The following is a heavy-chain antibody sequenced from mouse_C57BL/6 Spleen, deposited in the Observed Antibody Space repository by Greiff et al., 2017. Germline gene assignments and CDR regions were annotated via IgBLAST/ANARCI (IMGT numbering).Heavy chain of an antibody. CDR1: GYTFTSYW. J-gene: IGHJ2*01. Sequence: VQLQQPGAELVRPGSSVKLSCKASGYTFTSYWMHWVKQRPIQGLEWIGNIDPSDSETHYNQKFKDKATLTVDKSSSTAYMQLSSLTSEDSAVYYCARGMITTALYFDYWGQGTTLTVSS. V-gene: IGHV1-52*01. D-gene: IGHD2-4*01. CDR3: ARGMITTALYFDY. CDR2: IDPSDSET.